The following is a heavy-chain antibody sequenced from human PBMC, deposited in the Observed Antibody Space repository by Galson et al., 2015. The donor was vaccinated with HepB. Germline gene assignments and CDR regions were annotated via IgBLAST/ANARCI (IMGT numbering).Heavy chain of an antibody. J-gene: IGHJ6*03. CDR3: ARDSSYNYGYFNYYYYMDV. CDR2: ISYDGTDD. V-gene: IGHV3-30-3*01. Sequence: SLRLSCAASGFTFSHYAMHWVRQAPGKGLEWVTVISYDGTDDSYAASVKGRFTVSRDNSKNTLYLQMNSLRGEDTAVYYCARDSSYNYGYFNYYYYMDVWGKGTTVTVSS. D-gene: IGHD3-22*01. CDR1: GFTFSHYA.